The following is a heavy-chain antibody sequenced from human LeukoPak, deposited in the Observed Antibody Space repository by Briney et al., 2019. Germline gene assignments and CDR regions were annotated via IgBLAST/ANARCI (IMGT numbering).Heavy chain of an antibody. V-gene: IGHV3-23*01. D-gene: IGHD5-18*01. J-gene: IGHJ4*02. CDR2: ISGSGGST. CDR3: AKQSWIQLWSPFDY. CDR1: GFTFSNYA. Sequence: PGGSPRLSCAASGFTFSNYAMIWVRQAPGKGLEWVSAISGSGGSTYYADSVKGRFTISRDNSKNTLYLQMNSLRAEDTAVYYCAKQSWIQLWSPFDYWGQGTLVTVSS.